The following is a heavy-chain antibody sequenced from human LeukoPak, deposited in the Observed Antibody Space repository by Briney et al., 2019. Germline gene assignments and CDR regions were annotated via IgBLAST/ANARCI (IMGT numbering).Heavy chain of an antibody. CDR2: INHSGGT. V-gene: IGHV4-34*01. CDR1: GGSFSGYY. CDR3: ARGLAAVAGFDY. Sequence: SETLSLTCAVYGGSFSGYYWSWIRQPPGKGLEWIGEINHSGGTNYNPSLKSRVTISVDTSKNQFSLKLSSVTAADTAVYYCARGLAAVAGFDYWGQGTLVTVSS. D-gene: IGHD6-19*01. J-gene: IGHJ4*02.